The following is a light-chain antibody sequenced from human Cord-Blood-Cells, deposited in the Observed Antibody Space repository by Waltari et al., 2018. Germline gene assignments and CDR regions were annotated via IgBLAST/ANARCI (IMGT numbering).Light chain of an antibody. V-gene: IGKV1-5*03. J-gene: IGKJ2*03. CDR2: KAS. Sequence: DIQMTQSPSTLSASVGDRVTITCRACQSISSWLAWYQQKPGKAPKLLIYKASSLESGVPSRFGGSGSGTEFTLTISSLQPDDFATYYCQQYNSYSDSFGQGTKLEIK. CDR1: QSISSW. CDR3: QQYNSYSDS.